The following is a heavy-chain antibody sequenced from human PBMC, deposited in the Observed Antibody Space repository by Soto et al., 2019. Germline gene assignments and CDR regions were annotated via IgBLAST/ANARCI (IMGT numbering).Heavy chain of an antibody. CDR2: INAGNGNT. CDR3: ARDNDYGDHGVYYYYMDV. CDR1: GYTFTSYA. J-gene: IGHJ6*03. V-gene: IGHV1-3*01. D-gene: IGHD4-17*01. Sequence: EASVKVSCKASGYTFTSYAMHWVRQAPGQRLEWMGWINAGNGNTKYSQKFQGRVTITRDTSASTAYMELSSLRSEDTAVYYCARDNDYGDHGVYYYYMDVWGKGTTVTVSS.